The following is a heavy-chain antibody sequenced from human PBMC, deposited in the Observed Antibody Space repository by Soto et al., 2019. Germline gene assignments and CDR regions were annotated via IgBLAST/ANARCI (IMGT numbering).Heavy chain of an antibody. CDR2: SNHSGVT. D-gene: IGHD6-19*01. CDR3: AGFSGSYYYAMDV. V-gene: IGHV4-34*01. Sequence: QVQLQQWGAGLLKPSGTLSLTCAVYGGSFSGYYWSWIRQPPGKGLEWIGESNHSGVTNYKPSLKRRVTISVDTSKNQFSLQLKSVTAADTALYYCAGFSGSYYYAMDVWGQGSTVTVSS. J-gene: IGHJ6*02. CDR1: GGSFSGYY.